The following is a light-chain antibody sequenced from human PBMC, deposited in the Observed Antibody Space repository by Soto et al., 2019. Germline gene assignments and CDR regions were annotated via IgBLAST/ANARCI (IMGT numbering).Light chain of an antibody. V-gene: IGKV3-11*01. J-gene: IGKJ4*01. CDR3: KYGAHWSPAGS. Sequence: IQSVSSYLAWYQQKPGQAPRLLIYDASNRATGIPARFSGCGSGTDLAHAIGRLYRHACGAYLSKYGAHWSPAGSFGVGTKVDIK. CDR2: DAS. CDR1: QSVSSY.